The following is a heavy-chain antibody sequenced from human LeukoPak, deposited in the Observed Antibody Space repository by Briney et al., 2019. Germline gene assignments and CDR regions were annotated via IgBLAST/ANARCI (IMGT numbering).Heavy chain of an antibody. V-gene: IGHV3-7*01. CDR1: GFTFSSYA. CDR3: ARDLDFSAGLSDY. D-gene: IGHD3/OR15-3a*01. Sequence: GGSLRLSCAASGFTFSSYAMSWVRQAPGKGLEWLANIKRDGSEKYYVDSVKGRFTISRDNAKDSLYLQMNNLRAEDTAVYYCARDLDFSAGLSDYWGQGTLVTVSS. J-gene: IGHJ4*02. CDR2: IKRDGSEK.